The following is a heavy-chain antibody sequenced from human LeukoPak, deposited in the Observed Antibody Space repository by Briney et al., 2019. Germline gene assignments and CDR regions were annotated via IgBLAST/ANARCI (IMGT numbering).Heavy chain of an antibody. D-gene: IGHD3-3*01. J-gene: IGHJ4*02. CDR1: GGSFSGYY. V-gene: IGHV4-34*01. CDR3: ARVGYYDFWSGRIDY. Sequence: SETLSLTCAVYGGSFSGYYWSWIRQPPGKGLEWIGEINHSGSANYNPSLKSRVTISVDMSKNQFSLKLSSVTAADTAVYYCARVGYYDFWSGRIDYWGQGTLVTVSS. CDR2: INHSGSA.